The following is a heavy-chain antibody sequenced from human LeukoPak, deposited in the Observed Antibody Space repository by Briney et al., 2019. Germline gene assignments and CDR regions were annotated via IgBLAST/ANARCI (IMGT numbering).Heavy chain of an antibody. CDR3: ARSDIVVVPAAMSDAFDI. CDR1: GFTFSSYS. D-gene: IGHD2-2*01. J-gene: IGHJ3*02. CDR2: ISSSSSYI. Sequence: GGSLRVSCAASGFTFSSYSMNWVRQAPGKGLEWVSSISSSSSYIYYADSVKGRFTISRDNAKNSLYLQMNSLRAEDTAVYYCARSDIVVVPAAMSDAFDIWGQGTMVTVSS. V-gene: IGHV3-21*01.